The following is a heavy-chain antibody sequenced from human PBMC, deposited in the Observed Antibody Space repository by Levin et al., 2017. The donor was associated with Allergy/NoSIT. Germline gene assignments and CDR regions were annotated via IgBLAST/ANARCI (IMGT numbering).Heavy chain of an antibody. CDR1: EFTVGNNY. CDR2: IYSSGVT. CDR3: SRKTDSNPPGAY. D-gene: IGHD6-13*01. J-gene: IGHJ4*02. V-gene: IGHV3-53*01. Sequence: GESLKISCAASEFTVGNNYMSWVRQAPGKGLEWVSTIYSSGVTDYADSVKGRFIVSRDGSKNTLYLQMNRLRDEDTAVYYCSRKTDSNPPGAYWGQGTLVTVSS.